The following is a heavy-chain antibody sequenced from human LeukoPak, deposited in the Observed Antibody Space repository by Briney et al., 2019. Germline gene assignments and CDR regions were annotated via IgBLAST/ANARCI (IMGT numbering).Heavy chain of an antibody. D-gene: IGHD3-9*01. Sequence: SETLSLTCTVSGDAISSGDYYWSWIRQPPGKGLEWIEYIYYSGSTYYNPSLKSRVTISVDTSKNQFSLKLSSVTAADTAVYYCARGFRSYDILTGYLPPAYFDLWGRGTLVTVSS. V-gene: IGHV4-30-4*01. J-gene: IGHJ2*01. CDR1: GDAISSGDYY. CDR2: IYYSGST. CDR3: ARGFRSYDILTGYLPPAYFDL.